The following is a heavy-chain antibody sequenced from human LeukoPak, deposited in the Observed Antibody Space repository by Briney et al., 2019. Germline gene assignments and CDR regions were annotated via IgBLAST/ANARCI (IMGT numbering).Heavy chain of an antibody. J-gene: IGHJ4*02. D-gene: IGHD3-22*01. CDR2: INPSGGST. V-gene: IGHV1-46*01. CDR3: ARDSGSDY. Sequence: ASVKVSCKASGYTFTSYYMHWVRQAPGQGLEWMGIINPSGGSTNYAQKFQGRVTMTRDTSISTAYMELSRLRSDDTAVYYCARDSGSDYWGQGTLVTVSS. CDR1: GYTFTSYY.